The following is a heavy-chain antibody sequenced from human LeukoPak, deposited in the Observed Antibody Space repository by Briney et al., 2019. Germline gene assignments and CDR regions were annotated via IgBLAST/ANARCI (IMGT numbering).Heavy chain of an antibody. CDR1: GFSFSSYW. CDR3: ARDRISAISRGWFDP. J-gene: IGHJ5*02. Sequence: GGPLRLSCAASGFSFSSYWMSWVRQAPGKGLEWVANIKEDGSEKYYVDSVKGRFTISRDNAKNSLYLQMNSLRVEDTAVYYCARDRISAISRGWFDPWGQGTLVTVSS. CDR2: IKEDGSEK. V-gene: IGHV3-7*01. D-gene: IGHD3-3*02.